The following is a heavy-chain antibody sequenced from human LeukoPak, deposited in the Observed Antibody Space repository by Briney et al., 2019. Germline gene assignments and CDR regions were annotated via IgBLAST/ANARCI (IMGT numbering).Heavy chain of an antibody. CDR3: GNFDF. Sequence: PSETLSLTCTVSGGSIRSSRYYWGWIRQPPGKGLAWIGSIYSNGGTYYNPSLRSRVTMSVATSKNQFSLKLTSVTAAETAVYYCGNFDFWGQGTMVIVSS. CDR2: IYSNGGT. V-gene: IGHV4-39*01. CDR1: GGSIRSSRYY. J-gene: IGHJ3*01.